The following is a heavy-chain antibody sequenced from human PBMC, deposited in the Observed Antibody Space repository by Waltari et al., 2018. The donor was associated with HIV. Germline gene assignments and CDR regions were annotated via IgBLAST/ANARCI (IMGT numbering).Heavy chain of an antibody. D-gene: IGHD3-3*01. Sequence: QVQLVQSGAEVKKPGASVKVSCRASGYTFTSYAMHWVRQAPGQRLEWMGWINAGNGNTKYSQKFQGRVTITRDTSASTAYMELSSLRSEDTAVYYCARSPPVRYDFWSGYYDYWGQGTLVTVSS. CDR2: INAGNGNT. CDR3: ARSPPVRYDFWSGYYDY. CDR1: GYTFTSYA. J-gene: IGHJ4*02. V-gene: IGHV1-3*01.